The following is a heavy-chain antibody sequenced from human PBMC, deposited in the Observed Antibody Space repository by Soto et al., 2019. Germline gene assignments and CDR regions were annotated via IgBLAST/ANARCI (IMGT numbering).Heavy chain of an antibody. CDR1: GFTFSSYA. J-gene: IGHJ6*02. D-gene: IGHD3-9*01. Sequence: GGSLRLSCAASGFTFSSYAMSWVRQAPGKGLEWVSAISGSGGSTYYADSVKGRFTISRDNSKNTLYLQMNSLRAEDTAVYYCAKANVYPDYDILTGLPRPTDYYYYYGMDVWGQGTTVTVS. CDR2: ISGSGGST. V-gene: IGHV3-23*01. CDR3: AKANVYPDYDILTGLPRPTDYYYYYGMDV.